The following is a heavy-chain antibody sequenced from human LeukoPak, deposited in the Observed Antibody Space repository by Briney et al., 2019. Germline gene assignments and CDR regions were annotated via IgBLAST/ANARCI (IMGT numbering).Heavy chain of an antibody. Sequence: SETLSHTCTVSGGSISSNSYKWGWIRQPPGKGLEWIGSIYYSGSTYYNPSLKSRVTISVDTSKNQFSLKLSSVTAADTAVYYCASHPRTTVVRRPSDAFDIWGQGTMVTVSS. CDR2: IYYSGST. V-gene: IGHV4-39*01. D-gene: IGHD4-23*01. CDR1: GGSISSNSYK. J-gene: IGHJ3*02. CDR3: ASHPRTTVVRRPSDAFDI.